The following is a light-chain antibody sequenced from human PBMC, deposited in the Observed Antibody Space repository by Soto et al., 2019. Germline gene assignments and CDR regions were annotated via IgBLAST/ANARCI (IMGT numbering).Light chain of an antibody. CDR2: LNSDGRH. CDR3: QTWGTGIRV. CDR1: SGHSNYA. V-gene: IGLV4-69*01. Sequence: QSVLTQSPSGSASLGASVKLTCTLNSGHSNYAIAWHQQQPEKGPRYLMKLNSDGRHSKGDGIPDRFSGSSSGAERYLTISSLRSEDEADYYCQTWGTGIRVFGGGTKLTVL. J-gene: IGLJ3*02.